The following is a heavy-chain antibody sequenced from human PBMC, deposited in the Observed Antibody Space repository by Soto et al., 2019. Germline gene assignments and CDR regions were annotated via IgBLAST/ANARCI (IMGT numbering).Heavy chain of an antibody. CDR3: ARPSSTSSYGMDV. CDR2: IWYDGSNK. CDR1: GFTFSSYG. V-gene: IGHV3-33*01. J-gene: IGHJ6*02. D-gene: IGHD2-2*01. Sequence: GGSLRLSCAASGFTFSSYGMHWVRQAPGKGLEWVAVIWYDGSNKYYADSVKGRFTISRDNSKNTLYLQMNSLRAEDTAVYYCARPSSTSSYGMDVWGQGTTVTVSS.